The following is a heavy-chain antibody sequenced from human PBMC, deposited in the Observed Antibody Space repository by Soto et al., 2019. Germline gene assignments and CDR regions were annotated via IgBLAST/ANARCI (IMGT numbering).Heavy chain of an antibody. V-gene: IGHV4-61*01. D-gene: IGHD1-26*01. CDR3: ARDRRELPYYYYYGMDV. CDR2: IYYSGST. Sequence: QVQLQESGPGLVKPSETLSLTCTVSGGSVSSGSYYWSWIRQPPGKGLEWIGYIYYSGSTNYNPXLKRRVTIAVXXSXNXXSLKLSSVTAADTAVYYCARDRRELPYYYYYGMDVWGQGTTVTVSS. J-gene: IGHJ6*02. CDR1: GGSVSSGSYY.